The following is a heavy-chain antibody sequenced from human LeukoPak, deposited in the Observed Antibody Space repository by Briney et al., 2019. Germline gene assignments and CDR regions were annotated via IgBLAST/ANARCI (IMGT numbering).Heavy chain of an antibody. V-gene: IGHV4-34*01. D-gene: IGHD1-1*01. J-gene: IGHJ4*02. CDR3: ARGPIGEYNWNDSFDEATEYYFDY. CDR2: INHSGST. Sequence: PSETLSLTCAVYGGSFSGYYWSWIRQPPGKGLEWIGEINHSGSTNYNPSLKSRVTISVDTSKNQFSLKLSSVTAADTAVYYCARGPIGEYNWNDSFDEATEYYFDYWGQGTLVTVSS. CDR1: GGSFSGYY.